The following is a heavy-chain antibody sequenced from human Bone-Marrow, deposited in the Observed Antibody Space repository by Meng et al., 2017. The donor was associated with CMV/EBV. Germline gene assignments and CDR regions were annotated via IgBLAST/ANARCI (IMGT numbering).Heavy chain of an antibody. CDR3: ARVSGYSSSWCIDY. D-gene: IGHD6-6*01. V-gene: IGHV3-21*01. J-gene: IGHJ4*02. CDR2: ISSSSSYI. CDR1: GFTFSSYS. Sequence: GESLKISCAASGFTFSSYSMNWVRQAPGKGLEWVSSISSSSSYIYYADSVKGRFTISRDKAKHSLYLQINSPRDEDTAVYYCARVSGYSSSWCIDYWGQGTLVTVSS.